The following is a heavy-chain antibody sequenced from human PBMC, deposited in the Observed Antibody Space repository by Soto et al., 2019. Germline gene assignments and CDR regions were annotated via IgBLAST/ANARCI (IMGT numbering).Heavy chain of an antibody. CDR2: ISYDGSNK. CDR3: ARASLSYYDSSGYPGWFDP. D-gene: IGHD3-22*01. CDR1: GFTFSSYG. Sequence: PGGSLRLSCAASGFTFSSYGMHWVRQAPGKGLEWVAVISYDGSNKYYADSVKGRFTISRDNSKNTLYLQMNSLRAEDTAVYYCARASLSYYDSSGYPGWFDPWGQGTLVTVSS. J-gene: IGHJ5*02. V-gene: IGHV3-30*19.